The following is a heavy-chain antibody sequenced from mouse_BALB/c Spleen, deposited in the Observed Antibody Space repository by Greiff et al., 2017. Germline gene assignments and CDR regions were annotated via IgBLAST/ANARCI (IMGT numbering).Heavy chain of an antibody. V-gene: IGHV14-3*02. Sequence: DVQLQESGAELVKPGASVKLSCTASGFNIKDTYMHWVKQRPEQGLEWIGRIDPANGNTKYDPKFQGKATITADTSSNTAYLQLSSLTSEDTAVYYCAEGYYLAYWGQGTLVTVSA. CDR2: IDPANGNT. CDR1: GFNIKDTY. J-gene: IGHJ3*01. CDR3: AEGYYLAY. D-gene: IGHD2-3*01.